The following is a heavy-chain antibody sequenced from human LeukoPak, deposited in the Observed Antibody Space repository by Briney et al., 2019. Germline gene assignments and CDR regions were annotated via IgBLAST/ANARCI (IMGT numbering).Heavy chain of an antibody. CDR1: GFTFSSYA. CDR3: ARDRRYSFDS. J-gene: IGHJ4*02. Sequence: GGSLRLSCAASGFTFSSYAMSWVRQAPGKGLEWVSGISVSGGNTYYADSVKGRFTISRDNSKNTLYLQMDSLRAEDTAVYYCARDRRYSFDSWGQGTLVTVSS. V-gene: IGHV3-23*01. CDR2: ISVSGGNT. D-gene: IGHD5-18*01.